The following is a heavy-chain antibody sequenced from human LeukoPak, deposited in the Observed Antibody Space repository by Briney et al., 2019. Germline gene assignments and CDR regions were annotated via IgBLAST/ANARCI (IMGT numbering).Heavy chain of an antibody. D-gene: IGHD3-9*01. CDR3: ARPRLSYYDMLTGSSATHAFDI. Sequence: PSETLSLTCAVSGGSISSSNWWSWVRQPPGKGLEWIGEIYHSGSTNYNPSLKSRVTISVDKSKNQFSLKLSSVTAADTAVYYCARPRLSYYDMLTGSSATHAFDIWGQGTMVTVSS. CDR1: GGSISSSNW. CDR2: IYHSGST. V-gene: IGHV4-4*02. J-gene: IGHJ3*02.